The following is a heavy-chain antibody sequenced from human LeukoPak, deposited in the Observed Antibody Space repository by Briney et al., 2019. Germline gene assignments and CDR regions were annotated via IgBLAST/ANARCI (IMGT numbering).Heavy chain of an antibody. D-gene: IGHD4-17*01. CDR1: GFIFSNYA. J-gene: IGHJ6*02. CDR3: ARDMRGDYGDYSSSDYYYGMDV. CDR2: TAYDGSNE. V-gene: IGHV3-30*04. Sequence: GGSLRLSCAVSGFIFSNYAMHWVRQAPGKGLEWVAVTAYDGSNEYYADSVKGRFTVSRDNSKNTLNLQMNSLRAEDTAVYYCARDMRGDYGDYSSSDYYYGMDVWGQGTTVTVSS.